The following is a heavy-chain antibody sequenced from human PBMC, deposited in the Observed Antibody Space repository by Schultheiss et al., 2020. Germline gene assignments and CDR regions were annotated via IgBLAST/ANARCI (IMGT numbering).Heavy chain of an antibody. Sequence: GGSLRLSCSASGFTFSSYAMHWVRQAPGKGLEYVSAISSNGGSTYYADSVKGRFTISRDNSKNTLYLQMSSLRAEDTAVYYCAREGQLPGPPDAFDIWGQGTMVTVSS. D-gene: IGHD2-2*01. J-gene: IGHJ3*02. CDR2: ISSNGGST. V-gene: IGHV3-64D*09. CDR1: GFTFSSYA. CDR3: AREGQLPGPPDAFDI.